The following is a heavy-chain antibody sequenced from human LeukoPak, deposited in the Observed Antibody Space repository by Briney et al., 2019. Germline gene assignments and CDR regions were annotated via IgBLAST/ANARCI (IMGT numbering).Heavy chain of an antibody. J-gene: IGHJ4*02. D-gene: IGHD1-26*01. CDR2: INSDGSWT. CDR1: GNYW. CDR3: VRGGADTFY. Sequence: PGGSLRLSCAASGNYWMHWVRQAPGKGLVWVSHINSDGSWTSYADSVKGRFTISKDDAKHTLYLQMNSLRAEDTAIYYCVRGGADTFYWGQGTLVTVSS. V-gene: IGHV3-74*01.